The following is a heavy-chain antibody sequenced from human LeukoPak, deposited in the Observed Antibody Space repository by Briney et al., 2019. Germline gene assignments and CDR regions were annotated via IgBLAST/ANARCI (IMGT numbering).Heavy chain of an antibody. D-gene: IGHD3-22*01. CDR1: GGSISSSSYY. Sequence: SETLSLTCTVSGGSISSSSYYWGWIRQPPGKGLEWIGRIYTSGSTNYNPSLKSRVTISVDTSKNQFSLKLSSVTAADTAVYYCARRTNYDSSGYSFDPWGQGTLVTVSS. CDR2: IYTSGST. V-gene: IGHV4-61*02. J-gene: IGHJ5*02. CDR3: ARRTNYDSSGYSFDP.